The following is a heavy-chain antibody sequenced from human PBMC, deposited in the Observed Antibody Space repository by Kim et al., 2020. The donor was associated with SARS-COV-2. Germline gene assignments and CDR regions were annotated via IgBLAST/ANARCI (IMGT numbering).Heavy chain of an antibody. V-gene: IGHV3-48*03. Sequence: GGSLRLSCAVSGFTFSSYNMNWVRQAPGKGLEWVANIGTSGSTIYYSESVKGRFTISRANTKNLPFLQMNRLTAEDTAVYFCARDLGWGSGNFALDYLG. J-gene: IGHJ4*01. CDR3: ARDLGWGSGNFALDY. CDR2: IGTSGSTI. D-gene: IGHD3-10*01. CDR1: GFTFSSYN.